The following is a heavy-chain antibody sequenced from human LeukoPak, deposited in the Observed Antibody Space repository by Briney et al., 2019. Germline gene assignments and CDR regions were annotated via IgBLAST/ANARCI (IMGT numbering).Heavy chain of an antibody. V-gene: IGHV3-7*05. CDR2: IKQDGTQK. CDR1: GFTFSNCW. J-gene: IGHJ3*02. Sequence: GGSLRLFCAASGFTFSNCWMRWARQAPGKGLEWVADIKQDGTQKYYVDSVEGRFTISRDNAKNSLYLQMNSLRVEDTAVYYCARDCGSDCSQAFDIWGQGTMVTVSS. D-gene: IGHD2-21*02. CDR3: ARDCGSDCSQAFDI.